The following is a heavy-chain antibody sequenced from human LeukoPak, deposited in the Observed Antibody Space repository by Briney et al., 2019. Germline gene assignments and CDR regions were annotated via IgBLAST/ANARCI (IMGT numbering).Heavy chain of an antibody. V-gene: IGHV4-59*01. CDR3: ARVVAAAGTGYGMDV. Sequence: PSETLSLTCTVSGSSISSYYWSWIRQPPGKGLEWIGYIYYSGSTNYNPSLKSRVTISVDTSKNQFSLKLSSVTAADTAVYYCARVVAAAGTGYGMDVWGQGTTVTVSS. J-gene: IGHJ6*02. D-gene: IGHD6-13*01. CDR2: IYYSGST. CDR1: GSSISSYY.